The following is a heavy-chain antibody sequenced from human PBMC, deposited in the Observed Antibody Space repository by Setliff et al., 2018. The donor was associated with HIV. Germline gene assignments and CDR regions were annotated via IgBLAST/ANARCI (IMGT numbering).Heavy chain of an antibody. V-gene: IGHV1-69*13. D-gene: IGHD2-2*01. CDR2: IIPIFGSA. J-gene: IGHJ6*04. CDR3: ARDGGYCSTTSCYSHMDV. Sequence: SMKVSCKASGGSFSSFTISWVRQAPGQGLEWMGRIIPIFGSANYAQKLQGRVTITADESTSTAYMDLSRLRSEDTAVYYCARDGGYCSTTSCYSHMDVWGKGTTVTVSS. CDR1: GGSFSSFT.